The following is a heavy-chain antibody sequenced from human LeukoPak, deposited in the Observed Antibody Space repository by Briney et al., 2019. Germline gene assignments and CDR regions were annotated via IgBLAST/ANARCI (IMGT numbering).Heavy chain of an antibody. J-gene: IGHJ3*02. CDR2: INPNSGGT. D-gene: IGHD1-1*01. CDR3: ARVHRVRTSAGNAFDI. V-gene: IGHV1-2*06. CDR1: GYTFTGYY. Sequence: AASVKVSCKASGYTFTGYYMHWVRQAPGQGLEWMGRINPNSGGTNYAQKFQGRVTMTRDTSISTAYMELSRLRSDDTAVYYYARVHRVRTSAGNAFDIWGRGTMVTVSS.